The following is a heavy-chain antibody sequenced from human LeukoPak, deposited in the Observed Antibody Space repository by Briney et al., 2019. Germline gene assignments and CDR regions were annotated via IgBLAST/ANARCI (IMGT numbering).Heavy chain of an antibody. CDR3: ARRPGCGGDCSGVEY. J-gene: IGHJ4*02. CDR1: GGTFSSYA. Sequence: SVKVSCKASGGTFSSYAISWVRQAPGQGLEWMGRIIPILGIANYAQKFQGRVTITADKSTSTAYMELSSLRSEDTAVYYCARRPGCGGDCSGVEYWGQGTLVTVSS. V-gene: IGHV1-69*04. D-gene: IGHD2-21*01. CDR2: IIPILGIA.